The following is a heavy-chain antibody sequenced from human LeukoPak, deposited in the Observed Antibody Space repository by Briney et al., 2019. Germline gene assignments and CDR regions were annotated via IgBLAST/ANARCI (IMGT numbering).Heavy chain of an antibody. CDR2: INSDGSST. D-gene: IGHD3-10*01. CDR3: ARAVVWFGELLDYYGMDI. V-gene: IGHV3-74*01. CDR1: GFTFSSYW. Sequence: GGSLRLSCAASGFTFSSYWMHWVRQAPGKGLVWVSRINSDGSSTSYADSVKGRFTISRDNSKNTLYLQMNSLRAEDTAVYYCARAVVWFGELLDYYGMDIWGQGTTVTVSS. J-gene: IGHJ6*02.